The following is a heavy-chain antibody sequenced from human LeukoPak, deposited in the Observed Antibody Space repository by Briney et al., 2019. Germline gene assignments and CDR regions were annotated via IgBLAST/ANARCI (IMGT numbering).Heavy chain of an antibody. CDR1: GFTFSRYA. D-gene: IGHD6-19*01. Sequence: GGSLRLSCSASGFTFSRYAMSWLRQAPGQGLEGVSSVSTDGDTYYTNSVKGRFTISRYTSMTTLFLQMTSLRAEDTALYYCARSRSGSVAGTSDYWGQGTLVIVSS. CDR2: VSTDGDT. J-gene: IGHJ4*02. V-gene: IGHV3-23*01. CDR3: ARSRSGSVAGTSDY.